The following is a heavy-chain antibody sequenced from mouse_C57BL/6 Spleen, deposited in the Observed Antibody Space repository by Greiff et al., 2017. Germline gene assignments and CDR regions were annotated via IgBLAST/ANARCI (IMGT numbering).Heavy chain of an antibody. Sequence: QVQLQQPGAELVKPGASVKMSCKASGYTFTSYWITWVKQRPGQGLGWIGDIYPGSGSTNYNEKFKSKATLTVDTSSSTAYMQLSSLTSEDSAVYYCARSGYGSRGYFDVWGTGTTVTVSS. CDR3: ARSGYGSRGYFDV. CDR1: GYTFTSYW. J-gene: IGHJ1*03. CDR2: IYPGSGST. D-gene: IGHD1-1*01. V-gene: IGHV1-55*01.